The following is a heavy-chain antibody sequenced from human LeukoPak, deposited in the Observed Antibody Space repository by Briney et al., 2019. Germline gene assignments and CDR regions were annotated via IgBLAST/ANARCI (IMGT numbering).Heavy chain of an antibody. CDR2: ISSSGSRI. Sequence: GGSLRLSCAASGFTFRDYYMAWIRQAPGKGLEWVSYISSSGSRIYNADSVKGRFTTSRDNAKNSLYLQMNSLRAEDTAVYYCARAFNDAFDIWGQGTMVTVSS. V-gene: IGHV3-11*04. CDR1: GFTFRDYY. CDR3: ARAFNDAFDI. J-gene: IGHJ3*02.